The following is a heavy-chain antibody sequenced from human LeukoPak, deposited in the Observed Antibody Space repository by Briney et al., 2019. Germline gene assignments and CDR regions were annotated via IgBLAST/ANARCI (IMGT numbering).Heavy chain of an antibody. D-gene: IGHD5-18*01. CDR3: ARGARRFGYSYGPDDH. V-gene: IGHV1-24*01. CDR2: FDPEDGET. Sequence: GASVKVSCKVSGYTLTELSMHWVRQAPGKGLEWMGGFDPEDGETIYAQKLQGRVTMTEDTSTDTAYMELSSLRSEDTAVYYCARGARRFGYSYGPDDHWGQGTLVTVSS. J-gene: IGHJ4*02. CDR1: GYTLTELS.